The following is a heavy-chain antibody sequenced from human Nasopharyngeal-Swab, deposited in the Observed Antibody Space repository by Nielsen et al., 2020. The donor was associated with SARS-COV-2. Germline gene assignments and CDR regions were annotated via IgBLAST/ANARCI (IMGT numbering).Heavy chain of an antibody. Sequence: WVRQAPGQGREWMGGIIPIFGTANYAQKFQGRVTITADESTSTAYMELSSLRSEDTAVYYCARVLPGSGSYFYFLDAFDIWGQGTMVTVSS. V-gene: IGHV1-69*01. CDR2: IIPIFGTA. D-gene: IGHD3-10*01. CDR3: ARVLPGSGSYFYFLDAFDI. J-gene: IGHJ3*02.